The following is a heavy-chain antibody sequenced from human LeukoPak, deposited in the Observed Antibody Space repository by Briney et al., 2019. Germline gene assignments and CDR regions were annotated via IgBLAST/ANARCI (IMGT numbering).Heavy chain of an antibody. V-gene: IGHV3-48*02. J-gene: IGHJ4*02. CDR1: GFTFSNYG. CDR2: ISSSSDAI. CDR3: ARAMRSGYDY. Sequence: GGSLRLSCAASGFTFSNYGMNWVRQAPGKGLEWVSYISSSSDAIYYADSVKGRFTISRDNAKNSLYLEMKSLRDEDTAVYYCARAMRSGYDYWGQRTLVIVSS. D-gene: IGHD5-12*01.